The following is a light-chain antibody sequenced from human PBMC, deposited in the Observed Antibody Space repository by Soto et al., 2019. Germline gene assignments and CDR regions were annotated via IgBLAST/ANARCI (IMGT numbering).Light chain of an antibody. CDR1: SSDVGGYNY. CDR2: EVI. J-gene: IGLJ1*01. Sequence: QSVLTQPASVSGSPGQSITISCTGTSSDVGGYNYVSWYQHHPGQAPKLMIFEVIKRPSGVSDRFSGSQSDNTASLTIPGLQAEDEADYYCSSYTSSDTYAFGTGTKVTVL. CDR3: SSYTSSDTYA. V-gene: IGLV2-14*01.